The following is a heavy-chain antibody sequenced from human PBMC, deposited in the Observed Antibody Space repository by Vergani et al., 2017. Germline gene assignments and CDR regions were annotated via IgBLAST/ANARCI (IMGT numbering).Heavy chain of an antibody. D-gene: IGHD4-17*01. J-gene: IGHJ5*02. CDR3: AKGGDYGDYSWFDP. CDR2: IRYDGSNK. Sequence: QVQLVESGGGVVQPGGSLRLSCAASGFTFRSYGMHWVRQAPGKGLEWVAFIRYDGSNKYYADSVKGRFTISRENSKNTLYLQMKSLRAEDTAVYYCAKGGDYGDYSWFDPGGQGTLVTVSS. CDR1: GFTFRSYG. V-gene: IGHV3-30*02.